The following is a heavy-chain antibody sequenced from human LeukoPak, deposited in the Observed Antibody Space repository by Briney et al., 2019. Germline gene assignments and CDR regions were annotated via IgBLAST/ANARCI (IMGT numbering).Heavy chain of an antibody. CDR3: AREWIPYSRDDY. V-gene: IGHV3-11*06. J-gene: IGHJ4*02. D-gene: IGHD6-13*01. CDR2: ISSSSSYT. CDR1: GFTFSDYY. Sequence: PGGSLRLSCAASGFTFSDYYMSWIRQAPGKGLERVSYISSSSSYTNYADSVKGRFTISRDNAKNSLYLQMNSLRAEDTAVYYCAREWIPYSRDDYWGQGTLVTVSS.